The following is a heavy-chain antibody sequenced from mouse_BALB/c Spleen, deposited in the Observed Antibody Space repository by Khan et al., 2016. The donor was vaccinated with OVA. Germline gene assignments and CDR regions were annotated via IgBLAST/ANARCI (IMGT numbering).Heavy chain of an antibody. V-gene: IGHV2-3*01. Sequence: QVQLKQSGPGLVAPSQSLSITCTVSGFSLTSYGVGWVRQPPGKGLEWLGVIWGDGNTTYHSALISRLSISTDNSKSQVFLKLNSLQTDDTATYYGALYYYGRAWFAYWGQGTLVTVSA. CDR2: IWGDGNT. J-gene: IGHJ3*01. CDR3: ALYYYGRAWFAY. CDR1: GFSLTSYG. D-gene: IGHD1-1*01.